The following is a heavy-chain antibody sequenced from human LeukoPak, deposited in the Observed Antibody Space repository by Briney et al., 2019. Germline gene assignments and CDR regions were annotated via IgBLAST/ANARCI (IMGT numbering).Heavy chain of an antibody. J-gene: IGHJ4*02. CDR3: ARDKSGWARDY. V-gene: IGHV3-69-1*01. D-gene: IGHD6-19*01. Sequence: GGSLRLSCVVSGFTLSNSSMSWVRQAPGKGLEWVSSINSHRSIYAESVRGRFTISRDTAKNSLYLQMNSLRAEDSALYYCARDKSGWARDYWGQGTLVTVSA. CDR1: GFTLSNSS. CDR2: INSHRSI.